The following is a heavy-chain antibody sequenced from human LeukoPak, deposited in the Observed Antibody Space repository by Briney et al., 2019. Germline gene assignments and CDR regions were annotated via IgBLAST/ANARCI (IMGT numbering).Heavy chain of an antibody. CDR1: GFTFSSYG. Sequence: GGSLRLSCAASGFTFSSYGMHWVRQAPGKGLEWVAFIRYDGSNKYYADSVKGRFTISRDNSKNTLYLQMNSLRAEDTAVYYCAKALRPVFGPDYWGQGTLVTVSS. CDR2: IRYDGSNK. CDR3: AKALRPVFGPDY. V-gene: IGHV3-30*02. D-gene: IGHD6-6*01. J-gene: IGHJ4*02.